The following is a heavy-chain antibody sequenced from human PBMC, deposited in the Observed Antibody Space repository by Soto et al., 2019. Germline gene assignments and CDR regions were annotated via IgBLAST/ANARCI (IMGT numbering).Heavy chain of an antibody. CDR2: ISTSSGNT. V-gene: IGHV1-18*04. J-gene: IGHJ4*02. CDR3: ARGGGYAVDY. CDR1: GYTFTSNS. Sequence: QVQLVQSGSELRKPGASVKVSCKASGYTFTSNSITWVRQAPGQGLEWMGWISTSSGNTKFAQKFQGRVTLTTDTSTSTAYMELTSPRSDDTAVYYCARGGGYAVDYWGQGTLVTVST. D-gene: IGHD5-12*01.